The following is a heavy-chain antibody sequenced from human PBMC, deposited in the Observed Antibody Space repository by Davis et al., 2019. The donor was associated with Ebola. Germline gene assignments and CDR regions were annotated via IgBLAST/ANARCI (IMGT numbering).Heavy chain of an antibody. J-gene: IGHJ4*02. D-gene: IGHD3-3*01. CDR2: ISGSGGST. CDR1: GFTFSSYA. V-gene: IGHV3-23*01. Sequence: GESLKISCAASGFTFSSYAMSWVRQAPGKGLEWVSAISGSGGSTYYADSVKGRFTISRDNSKNTLYLQMNSLRAEDTAVYYCAKMAEWFDSPFDYWGQGTLVTVSS. CDR3: AKMAEWFDSPFDY.